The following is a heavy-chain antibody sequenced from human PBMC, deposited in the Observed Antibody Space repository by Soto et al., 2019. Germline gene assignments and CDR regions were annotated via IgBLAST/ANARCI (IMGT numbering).Heavy chain of an antibody. CDR3: ARRPINHDSDV. D-gene: IGHD3-3*01. CDR1: GGSFSGYY. J-gene: IGHJ6*04. Sequence: QVQLQQWGAGLLKPSETLSLTCDVYGGSFSGYYWSWIRQPPEKGLEWIGEINHSGSTNYNPSLKSRVTLSVDTSKNQFSLELSSVTAADTAVYYVARRPINHDSDVWGKGTTVTGSS. V-gene: IGHV4-34*01. CDR2: INHSGST.